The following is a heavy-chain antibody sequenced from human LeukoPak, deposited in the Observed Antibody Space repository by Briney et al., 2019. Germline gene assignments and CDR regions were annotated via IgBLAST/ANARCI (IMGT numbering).Heavy chain of an antibody. Sequence: ASVKVSCKASGYTFTSYGISWVRQAPGQGLEWMGWISAYNGNTNYAQKLQGRVTMTTDTSTSTAYMELRSLRSDDTAVYYCARSPGYYYILTPDYWGQGTLVTVSS. CDR3: ARSPGYYYILTPDY. D-gene: IGHD3-9*01. V-gene: IGHV1-18*01. J-gene: IGHJ4*02. CDR2: ISAYNGNT. CDR1: GYTFTSYG.